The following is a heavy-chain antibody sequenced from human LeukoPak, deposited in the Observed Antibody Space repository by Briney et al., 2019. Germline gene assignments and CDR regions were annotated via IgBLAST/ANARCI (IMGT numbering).Heavy chain of an antibody. D-gene: IGHD6-13*01. CDR3: AKGSSPLGHFDY. Sequence: PGGSLRLSCAASGFTFSSYAMNWVRQAPGKGLEWVSGISGSDGSTYYADSVKGRFTISRDNSKNTLYLRMNSLRVEDTAVYYCAKGSSPLGHFDYWGQGTLVTVSS. CDR1: GFTFSSYA. CDR2: ISGSDGST. V-gene: IGHV3-23*01. J-gene: IGHJ4*02.